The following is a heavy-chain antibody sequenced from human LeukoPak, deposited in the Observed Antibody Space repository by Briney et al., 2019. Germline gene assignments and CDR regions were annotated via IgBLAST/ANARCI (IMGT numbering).Heavy chain of an antibody. V-gene: IGHV1-8*03. CDR2: MNPNSGNT. CDR3: ARGVATDF. Sequence: GASVTVSCKASGYTFTSYDINWVRQAPGQGLEWMGWMNPNSGNTDYAQKFQGRVTLTRNTSISTAYMELSSLRSEDTAVYYCARGVATDFWGQGTLVTVSS. D-gene: IGHD5-12*01. J-gene: IGHJ4*02. CDR1: GYTFTSYD.